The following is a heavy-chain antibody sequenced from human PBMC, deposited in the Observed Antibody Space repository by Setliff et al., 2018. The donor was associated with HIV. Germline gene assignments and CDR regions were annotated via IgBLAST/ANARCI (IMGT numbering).Heavy chain of an antibody. J-gene: IGHJ4*02. CDR1: GGSFSAYH. CDR2: INHSGST. D-gene: IGHD6-19*01. V-gene: IGHV4-34*01. Sequence: SETLSLTCAVYGGSFSAYHWSWIRQTPGKGLEWLGEINHSGSTAYNLALESRVSMSIDTSKNQFSLKLTSVTAADTAIYYCARGTKYSSGWSRGDYWGQGTLVTVSS. CDR3: ARGTKYSSGWSRGDY.